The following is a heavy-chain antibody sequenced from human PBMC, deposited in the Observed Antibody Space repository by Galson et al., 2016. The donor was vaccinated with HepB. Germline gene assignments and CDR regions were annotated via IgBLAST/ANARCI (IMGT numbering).Heavy chain of an antibody. J-gene: IGHJ3*01. CDR1: GFTPSSYA. V-gene: IGHV3-23*01. CDR3: ARDQDFGDYGGTFDF. CDR2: ISGSGGHT. D-gene: IGHD4-17*01. Sequence: SLRLSCATSGFTPSSYAINWVRQAPDKGLEWVSGISGSGGHTYYAESVKGRFTISRDNSKNTVYLQMTGLRVEDTAVYYCARDQDFGDYGGTFDFWGIGTRVAVST.